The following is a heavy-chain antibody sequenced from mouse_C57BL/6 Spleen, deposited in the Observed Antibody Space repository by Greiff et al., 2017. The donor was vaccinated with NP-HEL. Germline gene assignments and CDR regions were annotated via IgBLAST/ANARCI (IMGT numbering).Heavy chain of an antibody. Sequence: EVQLQESGAELVRPGASVKLSCTASGFNIKDDYMHWVKQRPEQGLEWIGWIDPENGDTEYASKFQGKATITADTSSNTAYLQLSSLTSEDTAVYYCTTGYSNYQAWFAYWGQGTLVTVSA. D-gene: IGHD2-5*01. CDR3: TTGYSNYQAWFAY. CDR1: GFNIKDDY. CDR2: IDPENGDT. V-gene: IGHV14-4*01. J-gene: IGHJ3*01.